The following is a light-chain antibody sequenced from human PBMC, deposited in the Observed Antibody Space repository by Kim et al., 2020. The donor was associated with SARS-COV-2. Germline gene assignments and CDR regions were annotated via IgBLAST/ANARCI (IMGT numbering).Light chain of an antibody. Sequence: DIVMTQSPDSLAVSLGERATINCKSSQSVLYSSNNKNYLAWYQQKPGQPPKLLIYWASTRDSGVPDRFSGSGSGTDFTLTISSLQAEDVAVYYCQQYYSTPLTFGGGTKVDIK. J-gene: IGKJ4*01. CDR2: WAS. V-gene: IGKV4-1*01. CDR3: QQYYSTPLT. CDR1: QSVLYSSNNKNY.